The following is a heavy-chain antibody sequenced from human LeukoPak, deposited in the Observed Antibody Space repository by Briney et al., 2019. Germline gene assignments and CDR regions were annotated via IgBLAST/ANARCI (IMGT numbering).Heavy chain of an antibody. CDR2: ISAYNGNT. V-gene: IGHV1-18*01. J-gene: IGHJ6*02. D-gene: IGHD3-22*01. CDR3: ARDYLLLTYYYDSSGYYGYYYYGMDV. Sequence: ASVKVSCKASGYTFTSYGISGVRQAPGQGLECMGWISAYNGNTNYAQKFQGRLTMTTDTSTSTAYMELRSLRSDDSAVYYCARDYLLLTYYYDSSGYYGYYYYGMDVWGQGTTVTVSS. CDR1: GYTFTSYG.